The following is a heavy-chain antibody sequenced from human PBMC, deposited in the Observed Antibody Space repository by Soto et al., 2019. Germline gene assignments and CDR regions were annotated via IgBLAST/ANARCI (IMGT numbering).Heavy chain of an antibody. CDR3: ARGNYYDSSGYYPPYFQH. CDR2: IYYSGST. Sequence: LSLTCTVSGGSVSSGSYYWSWIRQPPGKGLEWIGYIYYSGSTNYNPSHKSRVTISVDTSKNQFSLKLSSVTAADTAVYYCARGNYYDSSGYYPPYFQHWGQGTLVTVSS. V-gene: IGHV4-61*01. D-gene: IGHD3-22*01. CDR1: GGSVSSGSYY. J-gene: IGHJ1*01.